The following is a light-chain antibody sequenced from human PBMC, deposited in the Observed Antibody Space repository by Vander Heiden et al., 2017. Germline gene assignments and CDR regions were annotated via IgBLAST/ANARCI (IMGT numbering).Light chain of an antibody. CDR1: NSDVGGYDY. J-gene: IGLJ1*01. CDR3: SSYAGNNNFV. CDR2: EVN. Sequence: QSALTQPPSASWSPGQSVAISCTGTNSDVGGYDYVSWYQQHPGKAPKLMIYEVNKRPSGVPDRFSGSKSGNTASLTVSGLQAEDEADYYCSSYAGNNNFVFGTGTKVTVI. V-gene: IGLV2-8*01.